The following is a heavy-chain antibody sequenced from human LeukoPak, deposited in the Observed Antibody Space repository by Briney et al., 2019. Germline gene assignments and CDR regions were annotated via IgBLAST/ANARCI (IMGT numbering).Heavy chain of an antibody. Sequence: SETLSLTCTVSGGSISSGDYYWSWIRQPPGKGLEWIGYIYYSGSTNYNPSLKSRVTISVDTSKNQFSLKLSSVTAADTAVYYCARQLGIAVAGTSWFDPWGQGTLVTVSS. CDR3: ARQLGIAVAGTSWFDP. V-gene: IGHV4-30-4*01. J-gene: IGHJ5*02. D-gene: IGHD6-19*01. CDR2: IYYSGST. CDR1: GGSISSGDYY.